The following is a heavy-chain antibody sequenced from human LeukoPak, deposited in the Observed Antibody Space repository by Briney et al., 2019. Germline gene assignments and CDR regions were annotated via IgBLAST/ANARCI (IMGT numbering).Heavy chain of an antibody. Sequence: GGSRRLSCAAAGFAFSNYCMHWVRQIPGKGLVWVSRICPDGTVTNYADSVKGRFTISRDNAKNMVFLQMNSLRADDTAVYYCVRDFRSADYWGQGILVTVSS. CDR1: GFAFSNYC. J-gene: IGHJ4*02. V-gene: IGHV3-74*01. CDR3: VRDFRSADY. CDR2: ICPDGTVT.